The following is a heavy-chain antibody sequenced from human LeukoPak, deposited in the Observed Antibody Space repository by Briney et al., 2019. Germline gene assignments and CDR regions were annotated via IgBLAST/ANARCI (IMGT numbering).Heavy chain of an antibody. D-gene: IGHD6-13*01. CDR1: GYTFTSYG. V-gene: IGHV1-18*01. J-gene: IGHJ4*02. CDR3: ARFHQRQLVVDFDY. Sequence: ASVKVSCKASGYTFTSYGISWVRQAPGQGLEWMGWITPYNGNTNYAQKFQDRLTMTTDTSTSTGYMELRSLRSEDTAVYYCARFHQRQLVVDFDYWGQGTLVTVSS. CDR2: ITPYNGNT.